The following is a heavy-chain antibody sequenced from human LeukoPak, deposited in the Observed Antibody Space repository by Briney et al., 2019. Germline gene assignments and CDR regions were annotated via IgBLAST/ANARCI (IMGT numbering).Heavy chain of an antibody. V-gene: IGHV3-21*01. D-gene: IGHD2-2*01. CDR1: GFTFNTYS. CDR3: ANHFACGSTSCPPFDS. Sequence: PGGSLRLSCAASGFTFNTYSMNWVRQAPGKGLEWVSSISDNSNYNYYSDSVEGRFTISRDNAKNSLYLQMNSLRVEDTAVYYCANHFACGSTSCPPFDSWGQGTLVTVSS. CDR2: ISDNSNYN. J-gene: IGHJ4*02.